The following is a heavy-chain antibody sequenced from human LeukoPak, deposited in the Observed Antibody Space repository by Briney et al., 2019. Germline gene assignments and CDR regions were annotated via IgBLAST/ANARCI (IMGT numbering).Heavy chain of an antibody. J-gene: IGHJ5*02. V-gene: IGHV4-4*07. CDR3: ARDRDNVGVFDP. Sequence: PSETLSLTCTVSGASISSYYWSWIRQTAGKGLEWIGRIYTSGSTNYNPSLKSRVTMSLDTSRNQFSLKLTSVTAADTAMYYCARDRDNVGVFDPSGQGTLVTVSS. D-gene: IGHD1-26*01. CDR2: IYTSGST. CDR1: GASISSYY.